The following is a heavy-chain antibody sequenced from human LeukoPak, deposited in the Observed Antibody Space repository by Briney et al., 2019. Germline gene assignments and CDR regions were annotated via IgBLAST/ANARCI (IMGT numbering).Heavy chain of an antibody. CDR1: GYTFTSYG. J-gene: IGHJ4*02. Sequence: ASVKVSCKASGYTFTSYGISRVRQAPGQGLEWMGWISAYNGNTNYAQKLQGRVTMTTDTSTSTAYMELRSLRSDDTAVYYCARDQVGDVRTPTGFDYWGQGTLVTVSS. CDR2: ISAYNGNT. CDR3: ARDQVGDVRTPTGFDY. D-gene: IGHD3-16*01. V-gene: IGHV1-18*01.